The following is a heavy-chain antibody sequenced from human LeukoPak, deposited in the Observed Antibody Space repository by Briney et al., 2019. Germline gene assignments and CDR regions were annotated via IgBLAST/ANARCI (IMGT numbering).Heavy chain of an antibody. Sequence: ASVKVSCKASGYTFTSYYIYWVRQAPGQGLEWMGIINPSGGSTSYAQKFQGRVTITADESTSTAYMELSSLRSEDTAVYYCARDRRAVTSPVHPNLFDPWGQGTLVTVSS. CDR2: INPSGGST. V-gene: IGHV1-46*01. J-gene: IGHJ5*02. D-gene: IGHD4-11*01. CDR1: GYTFTSYY. CDR3: ARDRRAVTSPVHPNLFDP.